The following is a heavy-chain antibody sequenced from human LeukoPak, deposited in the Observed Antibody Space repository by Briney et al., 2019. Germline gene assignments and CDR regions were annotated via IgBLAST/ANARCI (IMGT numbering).Heavy chain of an antibody. CDR2: IWYDGSNK. V-gene: IGHV3-33*01. Sequence: GGSLRLSCAASGFTFSSYGMHWVRQAPGKGLEWVAVIWYDGSNKYYADSVKGRFTISRDNSKNTLYLQMNSLRAEDTAVYYCARDTSSGYDLGDFDYWGQGTLVTVSS. D-gene: IGHD5-12*01. CDR1: GFTFSSYG. CDR3: ARDTSSGYDLGDFDY. J-gene: IGHJ4*02.